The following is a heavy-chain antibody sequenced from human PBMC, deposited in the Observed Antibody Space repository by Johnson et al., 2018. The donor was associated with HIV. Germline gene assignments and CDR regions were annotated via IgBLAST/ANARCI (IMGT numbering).Heavy chain of an antibody. D-gene: IGHD5-18*01. CDR1: GFTFSTYW. J-gene: IGHJ3*02. V-gene: IGHV3-74*01. Sequence: VQLVESGGGLVQPGGSLRLSCAASGFTFSTYWMHWVRQVPGKGLVWVSRINSDGSSTSYADSVKGRFTISRDNAKNTLYLEMHSLRAEGTAGYYCATERQSGGVDLWLRVNEAFDMWGQGTMVTVSS. CDR2: INSDGSST. CDR3: ATERQSGGVDLWLRVNEAFDM.